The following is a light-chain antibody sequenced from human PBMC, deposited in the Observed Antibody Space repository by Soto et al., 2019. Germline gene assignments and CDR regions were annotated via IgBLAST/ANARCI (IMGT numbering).Light chain of an antibody. J-gene: IGLJ1*01. CDR2: DTS. CDR3: LLSYSATYV. V-gene: IGLV7-46*01. CDR1: TGAVASGHY. Sequence: QAVVTQEPSLTGSPGETVTLTCGSSTGAVASGHYTYWFQQKPGQAPRTLIYDTSNKHSWTPARFSGSLLGDKAALTLSGAQREDEAEYYCLLSYSATYVFGTGTKLTVL.